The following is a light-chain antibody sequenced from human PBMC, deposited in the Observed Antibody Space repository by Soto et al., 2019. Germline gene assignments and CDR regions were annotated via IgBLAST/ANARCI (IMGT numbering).Light chain of an antibody. J-gene: IGLJ1*01. CDR3: CAYAGTVVNV. CDR2: EVN. Sequence: ALTHPSSVAGSPRQSITISCARTTSKGGAYNLVAWYERHPGKAPKRIMCEVNTRPSGISTRCSGSQSGDPAYLTISGLQADLEDAYFCCAYAGTVVNVSGTGTKVHVL. CDR1: TSKGGAYNL. V-gene: IGLV2-23*02.